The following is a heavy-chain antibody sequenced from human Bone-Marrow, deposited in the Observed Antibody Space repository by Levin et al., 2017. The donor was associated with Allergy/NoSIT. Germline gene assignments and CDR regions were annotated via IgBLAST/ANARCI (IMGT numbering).Heavy chain of an antibody. CDR2: IYTAGAT. Sequence: HSGGSLRLSCTASGFTLSTNYMSWVRQAPGKGLEWVSLIYTAGATYYADSVKGRFTISRDNSKNTLFLQMNSLSADDTAVYFCARDWPFGSGPYDAFDIWGPGTMVTVSS. V-gene: IGHV3-53*01. CDR1: GFTLSTNY. CDR3: ARDWPFGSGPYDAFDI. J-gene: IGHJ3*02. D-gene: IGHD3-10*01.